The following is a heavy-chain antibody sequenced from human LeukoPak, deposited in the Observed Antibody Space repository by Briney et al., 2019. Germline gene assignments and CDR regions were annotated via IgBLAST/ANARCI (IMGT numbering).Heavy chain of an antibody. CDR2: IYTSGST. CDR3: ARAGGVKTAALDLDY. D-gene: IGHD6-25*01. V-gene: IGHV4-4*07. Sequence: SETLSLTCTVSGGSISSYYWSWIRQPAGKGLEWIGRIYTSGSTNYNPSLKSRVTMSIDTSKNQFSLKLSSVTAADTAVYYCARAGGVKTAALDLDYWGQGTLVTVSS. CDR1: GGSISSYY. J-gene: IGHJ4*02.